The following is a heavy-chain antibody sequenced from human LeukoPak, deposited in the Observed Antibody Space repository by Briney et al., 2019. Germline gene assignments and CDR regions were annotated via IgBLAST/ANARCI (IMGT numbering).Heavy chain of an antibody. CDR1: GFPYSTYG. Sequence: GGSLRLSCAASGFPYSTYGMHWVRQAPGKGLEWVAVISNDESYKYYADSVKGRFTISRDNSKNTLYLQMNSLRAEDTAVYYCARDQVRLQLWLFDYLGQGTLVTVSS. CDR2: ISNDESYK. CDR3: ARDQVRLQLWLFDY. J-gene: IGHJ4*02. V-gene: IGHV3-30*03. D-gene: IGHD5-18*01.